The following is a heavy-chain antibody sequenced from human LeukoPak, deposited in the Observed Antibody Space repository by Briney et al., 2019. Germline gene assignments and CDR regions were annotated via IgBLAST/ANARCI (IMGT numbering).Heavy chain of an antibody. V-gene: IGHV1-18*01. CDR3: ARDSSLGYSSGWPDY. CDR1: GYTFTSYG. D-gene: IGHD6-19*01. CDR2: ISAYNGNT. J-gene: IGHJ4*02. Sequence: GASVKVSCKASGYTFTSYGISWVRQAPGQGLEWMGWISAYNGNTNYAQKLQGRVTMTTDTSTSTAYMELKSLRPDDTAVYYCARDSSLGYSSGWPDYWGQGTLVTVSS.